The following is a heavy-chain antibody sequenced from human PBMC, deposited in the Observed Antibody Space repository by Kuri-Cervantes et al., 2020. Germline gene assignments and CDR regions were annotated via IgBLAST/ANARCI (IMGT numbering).Heavy chain of an antibody. J-gene: IGHJ3*02. Sequence: SETLSLTCTVSGGSISSGGYYWSWIRQPPGKGLEWIGYIYYSGSTNYNPSLKSRVTISVDTSKNQFSLKLSSVTAADTAVYYCARDSVPYSGYDYGCAFDIWGQGTMVTVSS. CDR2: IYYSGST. CDR3: ARDSVPYSGYDYGCAFDI. CDR1: GGSISSGGYY. D-gene: IGHD5-12*01. V-gene: IGHV4-61*08.